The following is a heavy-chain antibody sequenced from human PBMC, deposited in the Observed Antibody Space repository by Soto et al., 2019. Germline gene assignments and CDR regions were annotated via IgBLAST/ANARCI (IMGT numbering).Heavy chain of an antibody. D-gene: IGHD4-17*01. CDR3: ADYVVTRGFAP. Sequence: QVQLVESGGGVVQPGRSLRLSCAASGFTFSSYAMHWVRQAPGKGLEWVAVISYDGSNKYYADSVKGRFTISRDNSKNTLYLQINSLRAEDTAVYYCADYVVTRGFAPWGQGTLVTVSS. V-gene: IGHV3-30-3*01. J-gene: IGHJ5*02. CDR1: GFTFSSYA. CDR2: ISYDGSNK.